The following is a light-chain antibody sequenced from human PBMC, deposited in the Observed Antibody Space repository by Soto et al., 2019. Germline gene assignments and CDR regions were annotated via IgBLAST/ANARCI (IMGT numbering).Light chain of an antibody. J-gene: IGKJ3*01. CDR2: DAS. Sequence: EIVLTQSPATLSLSPGERATLSCRASQSVSSYLAWYQQKPGQAPRLLIYDASNRATGIPARFSGSGSGTVFTLTISSLEPEDFAVYYCQHRSNWRFTFGPGTKVDIK. CDR3: QHRSNWRFT. V-gene: IGKV3-11*01. CDR1: QSVSSY.